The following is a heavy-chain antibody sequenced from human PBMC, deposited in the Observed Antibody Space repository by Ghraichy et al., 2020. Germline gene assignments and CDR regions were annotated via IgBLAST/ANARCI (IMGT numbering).Heavy chain of an antibody. D-gene: IGHD3-22*01. Sequence: SETLSLTCTVSGGSISSYYWSWIRHPPGKGLEWIGYIYYSGDTNYNPSLKSRVTISVDTSKNQFSLNLGSLTAADTAVYFCASYDSTGHFQYWGQGTLVTVSS. J-gene: IGHJ4*02. CDR2: IYYSGDT. CDR3: ASYDSTGHFQY. CDR1: GGSISSYY. V-gene: IGHV4-59*01.